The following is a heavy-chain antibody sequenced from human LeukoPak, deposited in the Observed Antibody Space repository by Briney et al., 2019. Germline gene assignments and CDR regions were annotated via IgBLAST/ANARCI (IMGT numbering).Heavy chain of an antibody. CDR2: MNPNSGNT. D-gene: IGHD6-13*01. J-gene: IGHJ4*02. Sequence: WASVKVSCKASGYTFTSYDINWVRQATGQGLEWMGWMNPNSGNTGYAQKFQGRVTITRNTSISTAYMELSSLRSEDTAVYYCARGPRIAAAGGKANYWGQGTLVTVSS. CDR3: ARGPRIAAAGGKANY. V-gene: IGHV1-8*03. CDR1: GYTFTSYD.